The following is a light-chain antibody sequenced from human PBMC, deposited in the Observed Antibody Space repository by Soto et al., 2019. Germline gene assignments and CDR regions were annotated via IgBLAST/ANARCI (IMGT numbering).Light chain of an antibody. Sequence: DIVMTQSPLSLPVTPGEPASISCRSSQSLLHSNGYTYLDWYLQKPGQSPQLLINLGSNRASGAPDRFSGSGSGTDFTLKISRVEAEDVGIYYCMQDLQTPFTFVPGTKVDIK. V-gene: IGKV2-28*01. J-gene: IGKJ3*01. CDR3: MQDLQTPFT. CDR2: LGS. CDR1: QSLLHSNGYTY.